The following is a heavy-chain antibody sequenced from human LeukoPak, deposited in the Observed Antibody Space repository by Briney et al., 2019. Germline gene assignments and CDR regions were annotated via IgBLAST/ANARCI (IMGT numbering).Heavy chain of an antibody. CDR1: GGSISSSSYY. D-gene: IGHD3-10*01. Sequence: PSETLSLTCTVSGGSISSSSYYWGWIRQPPGKGLEWIGSIYYTGSTYYNPSLKSRVAISVETLKNHFSLKLNSVTAADTAVYYCARLWYYGSGSPTFDYWGQGILVTVSS. CDR3: ARLWYYGSGSPTFDY. J-gene: IGHJ4*02. V-gene: IGHV4-39*01. CDR2: IYYTGST.